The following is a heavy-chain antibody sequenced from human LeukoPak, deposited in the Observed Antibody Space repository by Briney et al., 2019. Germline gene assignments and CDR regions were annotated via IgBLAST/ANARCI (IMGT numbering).Heavy chain of an antibody. CDR1: GFTFSSYAI. J-gene: IGHJ4*02. CDR3: ARLPTTVVAAKVFDY. V-gene: IGHV4-38-2*01. D-gene: IGHD2-15*01. CDR2: IYYSGST. Sequence: GSLRLSCAASGFTFSSYAISWVRQPPGKGLEWIGSIYYSGSTYYNPSLKSRVTISVDTSKNQFSLKLSSVTAAETAVYYCARLPTTVVAAKVFDYWGQGTLVTVSS.